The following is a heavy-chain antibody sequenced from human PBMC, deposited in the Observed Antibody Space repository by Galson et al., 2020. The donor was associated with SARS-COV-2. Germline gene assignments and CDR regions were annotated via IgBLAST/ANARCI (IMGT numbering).Heavy chain of an antibody. J-gene: IGHJ6*03. Sequence: SETLSLTCTVSGGSISSGGYYWSWIRQHPGKGLERIGYIYYSGRTYYNPSLKSRVTISVDTSKNQFSLKLSSVTAADTAVYYCARVCGPRITIFGVVDYYYYMDVWGKGTTVTVSS. D-gene: IGHD3-3*01. CDR1: GGSISSGGYY. CDR3: ARVCGPRITIFGVVDYYYYMDV. V-gene: IGHV4-31*03. CDR2: IYYSGRT.